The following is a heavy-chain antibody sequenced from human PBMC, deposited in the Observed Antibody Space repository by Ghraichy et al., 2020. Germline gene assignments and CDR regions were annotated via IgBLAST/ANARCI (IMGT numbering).Heavy chain of an antibody. CDR2: INHSGST. D-gene: IGHD3-10*01. CDR3: ARGSRWFGELYYYYYYGMDV. CDR1: GGSFSGYY. V-gene: IGHV4-34*01. J-gene: IGHJ6*02. Sequence: SQTLSLTCAVYGGSFSGYYWSWIRQPPGKGLEWIGEINHSGSTNYNPSLKSRVTISVDTSKNQFSLKLSSVTAADTAVYYCARGSRWFGELYYYYYYGMDVWGQGTTVTVSS.